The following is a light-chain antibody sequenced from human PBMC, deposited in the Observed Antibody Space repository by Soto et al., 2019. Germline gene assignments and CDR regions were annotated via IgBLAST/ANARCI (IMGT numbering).Light chain of an antibody. CDR1: QSVSTS. CDR2: DAS. V-gene: IGKV3-15*01. J-gene: IGKJ1*01. CDR3: QLYNSWPGT. Sequence: ETVMTQSPATLSVSPGERATLSCRASQSVSTSVAWYQQKPGQAPRLLIYDASIRATGIPATFSGSGSGTEFTLTISSLQSEDFAVYFCQLYNSWPGTFGQGTKVEIK.